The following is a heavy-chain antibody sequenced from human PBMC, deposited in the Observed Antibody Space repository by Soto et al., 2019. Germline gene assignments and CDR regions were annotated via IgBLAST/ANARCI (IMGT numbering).Heavy chain of an antibody. CDR1: GFTVGSNY. V-gene: IGHV3-66*01. Sequence: EVQLVESGGGLVQPGGSLRLSCAASGFTVGSNYMTWVRQAPGKGLEWVSVIHSGGSTYYADSVKGRFTISRDNSKNTLYVQINSLRTEETAVYYCARVPAPDGGDWGQGTLVTVSS. CDR2: IHSGGST. J-gene: IGHJ4*02. D-gene: IGHD3-16*01. CDR3: ARVPAPDGGD.